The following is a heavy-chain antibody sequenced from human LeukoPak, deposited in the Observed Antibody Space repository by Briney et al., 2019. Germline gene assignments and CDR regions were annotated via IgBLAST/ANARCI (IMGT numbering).Heavy chain of an antibody. J-gene: IGHJ6*02. V-gene: IGHV1-58*02. CDR2: IVVGRDST. D-gene: IGHD6-13*01. Sequence: GASVKVSCKASGFTFTTSAIQWVRQGRGQRLEWIRWIVVGRDSTNYAQKFQQRVTITRDMATSTAYMELSSLRSDDTAVYYCAATIAANTDYYGMDVWGQGTTVTVSS. CDR1: GFTFTTSA. CDR3: AATIAANTDYYGMDV.